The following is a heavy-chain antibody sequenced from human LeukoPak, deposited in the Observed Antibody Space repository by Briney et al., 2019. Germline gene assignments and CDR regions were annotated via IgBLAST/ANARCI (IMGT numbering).Heavy chain of an antibody. Sequence: GGSLKLSCAASGFPFSSYTMNWVRQAPGKGLEWVSSISRSSTYIYYGDSVKGRFTISRDDATNSLYLQMNSLRAEDTAVYYCARDYYDFWSGYSCGFSYWGQGTLVTVSS. CDR1: GFPFSSYT. D-gene: IGHD3-3*01. CDR2: ISRSSTYI. J-gene: IGHJ4*02. V-gene: IGHV3-21*01. CDR3: ARDYYDFWSGYSCGFSY.